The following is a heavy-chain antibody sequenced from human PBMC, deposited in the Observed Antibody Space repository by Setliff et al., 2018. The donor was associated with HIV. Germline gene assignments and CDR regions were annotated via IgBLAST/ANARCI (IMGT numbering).Heavy chain of an antibody. CDR3: ARGGGITMVRRPPTYYYYMDV. Sequence: ASVKVSCKASGYTFTSYGISWVRQAPGQGLEWMGWIRPYNGNTNYAQKFQGRVTMTTETSTRTAYMDLRSLRSDDTAVYYCARGGGITMVRRPPTYYYYMDVWGTGTTVTVSS. D-gene: IGHD3-10*01. J-gene: IGHJ6*03. V-gene: IGHV1-18*01. CDR1: GYTFTSYG. CDR2: IRPYNGNT.